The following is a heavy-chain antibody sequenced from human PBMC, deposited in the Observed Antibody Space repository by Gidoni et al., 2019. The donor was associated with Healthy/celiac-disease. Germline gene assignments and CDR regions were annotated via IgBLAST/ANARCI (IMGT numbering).Heavy chain of an antibody. V-gene: IGHV3-21*01. D-gene: IGHD2-2*01. J-gene: IGHJ4*02. CDR3: ARDLTLGYCSSTSCPTTDY. CDR1: GFTFSSYS. Sequence: EVQLVESGGGLVKPGGSLRLSCAASGFTFSSYSMNWVRQAPGKGLEWVSSISSSSSYIYYADSVKGRFTISRDNAKNSLYLQMNSLRAEDTAVYYCARDLTLGYCSSTSCPTTDYWGQGTLVTVSS. CDR2: ISSSSSYI.